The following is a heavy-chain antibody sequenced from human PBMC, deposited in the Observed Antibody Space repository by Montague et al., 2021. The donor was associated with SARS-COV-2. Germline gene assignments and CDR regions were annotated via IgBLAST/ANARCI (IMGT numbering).Heavy chain of an antibody. V-gene: IGHV4-59*01. CDR2: IYYSWST. Sequence: SETLSLTCSVSGDSISSDYWSWIWQSPGKGLEWIWYIYYSWSTNYNPSLKSRVTISVDTAKNQFSLKLSSVTAADTAVYYCSRTPGQIAGYAFDIWGQGTMVTVSS. CDR1: GDSISSDY. J-gene: IGHJ3*02. D-gene: IGHD2-21*01. CDR3: SRTPGQIAGYAFDI.